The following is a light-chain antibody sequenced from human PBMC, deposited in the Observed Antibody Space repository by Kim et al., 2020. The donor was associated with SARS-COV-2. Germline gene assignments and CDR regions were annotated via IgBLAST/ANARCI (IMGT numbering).Light chain of an antibody. V-gene: IGLV2-14*04. J-gene: IGLJ3*02. Sequence: GQSITISCTGTSSDVDGYNYVSWYQQHPGKAPKLMIYDVSKRPSGVSTRFSGSKSGNTASLTISGLQAEDEADYYCSAYTSSSTWVFGGGTQLTVL. CDR2: DVS. CDR1: SSDVDGYNY. CDR3: SAYTSSSTWV.